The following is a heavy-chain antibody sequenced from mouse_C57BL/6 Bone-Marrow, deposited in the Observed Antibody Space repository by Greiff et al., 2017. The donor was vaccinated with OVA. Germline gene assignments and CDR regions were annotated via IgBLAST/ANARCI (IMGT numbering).Heavy chain of an antibody. CDR3: ARHEVRTFYGGYYGFAY. J-gene: IGHJ3*01. CDR1: GYTFTEYT. D-gene: IGHD2-3*01. CDR2: FYPGSGSI. V-gene: IGHV1-62-2*01. Sequence: QVQLQQSGAELVKPGASVKLSCKASGYTFTEYTIHWVKQRSGQGLEWIGWFYPGSGSIKYNEKFKDKATLTADKSSSTVYMELSRLTSEDSAVYFCARHEVRTFYGGYYGFAYWGQGTLVTVSA.